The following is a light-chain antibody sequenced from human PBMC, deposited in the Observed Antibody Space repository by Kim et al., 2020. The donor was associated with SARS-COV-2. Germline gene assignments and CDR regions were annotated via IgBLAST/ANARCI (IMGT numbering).Light chain of an antibody. CDR2: GAS. V-gene: IGKV3-15*01. CDR1: QSVSSN. J-gene: IGKJ1*01. CDR3: QQYNNWPPWT. Sequence: SPGERATLSCRASQSVSSNLAWYPQKPGQAPRLLIYGASTRATGIPARFSGSGSGTEFTLTIRSLQSEDFAVYYCQQYNNWPPWTFGQGTKVDIK.